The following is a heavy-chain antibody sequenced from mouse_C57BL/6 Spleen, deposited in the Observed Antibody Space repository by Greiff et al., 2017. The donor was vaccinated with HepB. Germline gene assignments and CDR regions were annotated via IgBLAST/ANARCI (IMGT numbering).Heavy chain of an antibody. D-gene: IGHD1-1*01. CDR1: GYSITSGYD. CDR3: AREDYGSSSAWFAY. Sequence: EVQLQQSGPGMVKPSPSLSLTCTVTGYSITSGYDWHWIRHFPGNKLEWMGYISYSGSTNYNPSLKSRISITHDTSKNHFFLKLNSVTTEDTATYYCAREDYGSSSAWFAYWGQGTLVTVSA. CDR2: ISYSGST. V-gene: IGHV3-1*01. J-gene: IGHJ3*01.